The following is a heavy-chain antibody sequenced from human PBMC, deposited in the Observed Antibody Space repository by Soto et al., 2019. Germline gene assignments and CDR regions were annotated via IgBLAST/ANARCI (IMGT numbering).Heavy chain of an antibody. V-gene: IGHV3-21*06. Sequence: GGSLRLSCAAPGFTFTRYSMNWVRQAPGKGLEWVSSISSTTNYIYYGDSMKGRFTISRDNAKNSLYLEMNSLRAEDTDVYYCARESEDLTSNFDYWGQGTLVTVSS. CDR2: ISSTTNYI. CDR3: ARESEDLTSNFDY. CDR1: GFTFTRYS. J-gene: IGHJ4*02.